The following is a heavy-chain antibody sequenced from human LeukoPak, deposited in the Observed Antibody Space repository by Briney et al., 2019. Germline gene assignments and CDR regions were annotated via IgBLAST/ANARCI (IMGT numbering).Heavy chain of an antibody. J-gene: IGHJ4*02. CDR3: ARDAYYDILTGYLFDY. V-gene: IGHV4-4*07. CDR2: IYTSGST. Sequence: SETLSLTCTVSGGSISSYYWSWIRQPAGNGLEWIGRIYTSGSTNYNPSLKSRVTMSVDTSKNQFSLKLSSVTAADTAVYYCARDAYYDILTGYLFDYWGQGTLVTVSS. D-gene: IGHD3-9*01. CDR1: GGSISSYY.